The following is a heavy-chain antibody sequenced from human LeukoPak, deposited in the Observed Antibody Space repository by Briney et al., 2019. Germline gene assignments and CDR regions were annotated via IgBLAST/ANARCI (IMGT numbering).Heavy chain of an antibody. CDR2: INPNSGGT. CDR3: ASIEMATPYCDH. Sequence: ASVKVSCKASGYTFTGYSMHWVRQAPGQGLELMGWINPNSGGTDYAQKFQGRVTWTRDTSISTAYMELSRLRSDDPAMYYCASIEMATPYCDHWGQGTRVTVSS. J-gene: IGHJ4*02. D-gene: IGHD5-24*01. V-gene: IGHV1-2*02. CDR1: GYTFTGYS.